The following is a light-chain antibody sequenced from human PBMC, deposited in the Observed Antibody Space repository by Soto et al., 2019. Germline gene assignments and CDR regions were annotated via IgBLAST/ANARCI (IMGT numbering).Light chain of an antibody. CDR3: SSFTTSSTVV. Sequence: QSVLTQPASVSGSPGQSITISCTGTSSDVGGYNYVSWYQQHPGKAPKLMIYDVNIRPSGVSNRFSGSKSGNTASLTISGLQAEDEADYYCSSFTTSSTVVFGGGTQLTVL. V-gene: IGLV2-14*03. CDR1: SSDVGGYNY. CDR2: DVN. J-gene: IGLJ2*01.